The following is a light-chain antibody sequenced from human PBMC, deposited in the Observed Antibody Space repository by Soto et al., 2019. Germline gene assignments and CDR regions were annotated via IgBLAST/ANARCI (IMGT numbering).Light chain of an antibody. CDR2: DVS. CDR3: SSYTSSSTYV. Sequence: QSALTQPASVSGSPGQSIAISCTGTSSDVGGYNCVSWYQHHPGKAPTVMIYDVSNRPSGVSDRFSGSKSGDTASLTISGLQADDEADYYCSSYTSSSTYVFGTGTKVTVL. CDR1: SSDVGGYNC. V-gene: IGLV2-14*03. J-gene: IGLJ1*01.